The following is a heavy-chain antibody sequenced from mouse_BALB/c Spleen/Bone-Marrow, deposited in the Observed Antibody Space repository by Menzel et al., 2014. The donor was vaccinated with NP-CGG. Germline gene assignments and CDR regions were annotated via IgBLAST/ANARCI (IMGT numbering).Heavy chain of an antibody. V-gene: IGHV5-17*02. CDR1: GFTFSSFG. J-gene: IGHJ4*01. CDR3: ARARSTMITTGTLDY. CDR2: ISSGSSTI. Sequence: EVQRVESGGGLVQPGGSRKLSCAASGFTFSSFGMHWVRQAPEKGLEWVAYISSGSSTIYYADTQKGRFTISRDNPKNTLFLQMTSLRSEDTAMYYCARARSTMITTGTLDYWGQGTSVTVSS. D-gene: IGHD2-4*01.